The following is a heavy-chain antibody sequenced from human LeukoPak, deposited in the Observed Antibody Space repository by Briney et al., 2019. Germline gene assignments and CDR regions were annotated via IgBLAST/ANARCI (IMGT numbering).Heavy chain of an antibody. CDR2: ISGSGGST. CDR3: AKERLPTRDYFDY. CDR1: GFTFSSYA. V-gene: IGHV3-23*01. J-gene: IGHJ4*02. Sequence: GASLRLSCAASGFTFSSYAMSWVRQAPGRGLEWVSAISGSGGSTYYADSVKGRFTISRDNSKNTLYLQMNSLRTEDTAVYYCAKERLPTRDYFDYWGQGTLVTVSS. D-gene: IGHD5-12*01.